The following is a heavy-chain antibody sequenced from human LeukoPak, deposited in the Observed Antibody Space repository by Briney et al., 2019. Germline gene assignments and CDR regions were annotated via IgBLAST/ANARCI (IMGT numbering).Heavy chain of an antibody. Sequence: GASVKVSCKASGYTFTSYGISWVRQAPGQGLEWMGWISAYNGNTNYAQKLQGRVTMTTDTSTSTAYMELRSLRSDDTAVYYCARATAGPFWSGYSTGPLDYWGQETLVTVSS. CDR1: GYTFTSYG. V-gene: IGHV1-18*01. D-gene: IGHD3-3*01. J-gene: IGHJ4*02. CDR3: ARATAGPFWSGYSTGPLDY. CDR2: ISAYNGNT.